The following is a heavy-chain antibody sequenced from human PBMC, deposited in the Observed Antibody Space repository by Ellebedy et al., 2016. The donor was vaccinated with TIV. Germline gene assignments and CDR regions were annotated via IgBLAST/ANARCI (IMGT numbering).Heavy chain of an antibody. CDR2: IDPGSPRT. V-gene: IGHV1-46*01. CDR3: VADDTAH. CDR1: GVTVSAIY. J-gene: IGHJ4*02. Sequence: AASVKVSCKASGVTVSAIYVHWVRQAPGQGYEWMGVIDPGSPRTRYSQKLQGRLTITGDTSTNTIYMQLRNLRYEDTAMYYCVADDTAHWGQGTLVTVSS. D-gene: IGHD2-2*02.